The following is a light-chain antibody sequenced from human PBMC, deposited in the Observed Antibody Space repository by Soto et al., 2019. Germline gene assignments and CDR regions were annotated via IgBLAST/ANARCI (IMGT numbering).Light chain of an antibody. CDR2: DAC. Sequence: DIQMTQSPSTLSASVGDRVTITCRASQSISSWLAWYQQKPGKAPKLLIYDACSLESGVPSRFSGSGSGTEFTLTISSLQPDDFATYYCQQYHSYWTFGQGTKVE. CDR3: QQYHSYWT. J-gene: IGKJ1*01. V-gene: IGKV1-5*01. CDR1: QSISSW.